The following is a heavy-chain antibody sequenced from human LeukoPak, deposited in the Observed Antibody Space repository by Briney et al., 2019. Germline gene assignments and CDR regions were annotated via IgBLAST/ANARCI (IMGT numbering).Heavy chain of an antibody. D-gene: IGHD1-26*01. J-gene: IGHJ4*02. Sequence: PGGSLRLSCAITEFTFTNYWKNWVRQAPGKGLEWVANIKQDGGESYYVDSVKGRFTISRENAKNSLYLQMNNLRAEDTAVYYCARDYYENIAHSHMLPFWGQGTLVTVSS. CDR2: IKQDGGES. CDR1: EFTFTNYW. CDR3: ARDYYENIAHSHMLPF. V-gene: IGHV3-7*03.